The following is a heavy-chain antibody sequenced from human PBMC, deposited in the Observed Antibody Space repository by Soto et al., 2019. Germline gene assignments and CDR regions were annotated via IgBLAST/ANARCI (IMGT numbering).Heavy chain of an antibody. V-gene: IGHV1-2*02. J-gene: IGHJ6*02. D-gene: IGHD2-15*01. Sequence: ASVKVSCKASGYTFTGYYMHWVRPAPEQGLEWMVWINPNRGGTNYAQKFQGRVTMTRDTAISTAYMELSMLRSDDTAVYYCGRYCSGGSCSHYGMDIWGQGATVTVSS. CDR3: GRYCSGGSCSHYGMDI. CDR2: INPNRGGT. CDR1: GYTFTGYY.